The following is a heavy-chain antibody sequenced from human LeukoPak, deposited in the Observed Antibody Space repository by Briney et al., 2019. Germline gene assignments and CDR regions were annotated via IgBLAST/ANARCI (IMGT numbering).Heavy chain of an antibody. Sequence: SVKVSCKASGGTFSRYDMSWVRQARGQGLEGMGGIIPSFGTAHYTQKFQGRVTITTDESTLTAYMELSSLISEDTAVYYCARDQSRDGYNLDAFDIWGQGTMVTVSS. J-gene: IGHJ3*02. CDR2: IIPSFGTA. V-gene: IGHV1-69*05. CDR3: ARDQSRDGYNLDAFDI. D-gene: IGHD5-24*01. CDR1: GGTFSRYD.